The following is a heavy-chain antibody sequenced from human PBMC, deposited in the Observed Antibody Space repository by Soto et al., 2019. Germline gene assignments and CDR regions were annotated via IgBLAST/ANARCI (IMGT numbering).Heavy chain of an antibody. J-gene: IGHJ4*02. Sequence: EVQLLESGGGLVQPGGSRTHSCAASGFPLSDYVVTWVRQAPGKGLEWVSGISGSIGHTYYADSVKGRFTISRDSSKNTVYLQMNSLRAEDTAVYYCAKEVIGARRGPDNWGQGTLVTVSS. V-gene: IGHV3-23*01. CDR2: ISGSIGHT. CDR1: GFPLSDYV. CDR3: AKEVIGARRGPDN. D-gene: IGHD6-6*01.